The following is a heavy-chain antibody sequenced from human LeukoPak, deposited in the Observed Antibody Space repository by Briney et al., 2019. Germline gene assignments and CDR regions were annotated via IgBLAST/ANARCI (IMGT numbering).Heavy chain of an antibody. Sequence: GASVKVSCKASGGTFSSYAIRWVRRAPGQGLEWMGRIIPILGIANYAQKFQGRVTITADKSTSTAYMELSSLRSEDTAVYYCAYSSSWDDAFDIWGQGTMVTVSS. CDR3: AYSSSWDDAFDI. D-gene: IGHD6-13*01. J-gene: IGHJ3*02. CDR1: GGTFSSYA. CDR2: IIPILGIA. V-gene: IGHV1-69*04.